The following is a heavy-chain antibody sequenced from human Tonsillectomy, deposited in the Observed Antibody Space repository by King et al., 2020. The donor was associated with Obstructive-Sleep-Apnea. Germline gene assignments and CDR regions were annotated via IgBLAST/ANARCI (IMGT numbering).Heavy chain of an antibody. D-gene: IGHD3-22*01. CDR2: ISSSSRYI. J-gene: IGHJ4*02. Sequence: VQLVESGGGLVKPGGSLRLSCAASGFTFSIYSMNWVRQAPGKGLEWGSSISSSSRYIYYADSVKGRFTISRDNAKNSLYLQMNTLRAEDTAVYYCARDSEDYYDTSDYYPYFFDCWGQGTLVTVSS. CDR3: ARDSEDYYDTSDYYPYFFDC. CDR1: GFTFSIYS. V-gene: IGHV3-21*01.